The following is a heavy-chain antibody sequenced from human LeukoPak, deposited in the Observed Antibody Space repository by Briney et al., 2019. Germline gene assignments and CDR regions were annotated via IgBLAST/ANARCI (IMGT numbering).Heavy chain of an antibody. CDR2: IWYDGSNK. CDR1: GFTFSSYG. V-gene: IGHV3-33*01. D-gene: IGHD2-15*01. J-gene: IGHJ4*02. CDR3: ARGYCSGGSCNLAAVGY. Sequence: PGGSLRLSCAASGFTFSSYGMHWVRQAPGKGLEWVAVIWYDGSNKYYADSVKGRFTISRDNSKNTLYLQMNSLRAEDTAVYYCARGYCSGGSCNLAAVGYWGQGTLVTVSS.